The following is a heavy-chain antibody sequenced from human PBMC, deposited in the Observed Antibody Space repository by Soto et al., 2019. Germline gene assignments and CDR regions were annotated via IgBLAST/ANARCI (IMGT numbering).Heavy chain of an antibody. CDR1: GVTFSKHG. CDR3: ARDDDNDANALDY. V-gene: IGHV3-33*01. Sequence: PXGSLRLSCAASGVTFSKHGMHWVRQAPGKGLEWVALIWNDGIRKVYVDSVKGRFTISRDNSKNTLDLQMNNLRDEDTAVYYCARDDDNDANALDYWGPGTLVTVSS. CDR2: IWNDGIRK. J-gene: IGHJ4*02.